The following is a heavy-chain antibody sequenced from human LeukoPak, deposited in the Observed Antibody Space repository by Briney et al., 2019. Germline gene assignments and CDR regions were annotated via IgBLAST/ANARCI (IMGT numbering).Heavy chain of an antibody. V-gene: IGHV3-9*01. J-gene: IGHJ4*02. Sequence: SGGSLRLSCAASGFTFDDYAMHWVRQAPGKGLEWVSGISWNSGSIGYADSVKGRFTISRDNAKNSLYLQMNSLRAEDTALYYCAKDSTTGTSWGQGTLVTVSS. CDR3: AKDSTTGTS. D-gene: IGHD1-1*01. CDR1: GFTFDDYA. CDR2: ISWNSGSI.